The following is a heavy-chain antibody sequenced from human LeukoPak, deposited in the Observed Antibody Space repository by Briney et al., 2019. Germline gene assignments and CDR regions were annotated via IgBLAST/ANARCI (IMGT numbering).Heavy chain of an antibody. V-gene: IGHV3-30-3*01. Sequence: GRSLRLSCAASGFTFSSYAMHWVRQAPGKGLEWVAVISYDGSNKYYADSVKGRFTISRDNSKNTLYLQMNSLRAEDTAVYYCAKDLAAMVGSKVGPWGQGTLVTVSS. CDR1: GFTFSSYA. CDR2: ISYDGSNK. J-gene: IGHJ5*02. D-gene: IGHD2-2*01. CDR3: AKDLAAMVGSKVGP.